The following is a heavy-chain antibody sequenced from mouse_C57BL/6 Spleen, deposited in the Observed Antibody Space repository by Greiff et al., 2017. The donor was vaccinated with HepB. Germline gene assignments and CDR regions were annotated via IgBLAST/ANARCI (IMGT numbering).Heavy chain of an antibody. CDR3: ARDTTVVANYYAMDY. D-gene: IGHD1-1*01. CDR1: GFTFSSYT. Sequence: EVKVEESGGGLVKPGGSLKLSCAASGFTFSSYTMSWVRQTPEKRLEWVATISGGGGNTYYPDSVKGRCTITRDKAKNTLYLQMRSLRSEDTALYYCARDTTVVANYYAMDYWGQGTSVTVSS. V-gene: IGHV5-9*01. CDR2: ISGGGGNT. J-gene: IGHJ4*01.